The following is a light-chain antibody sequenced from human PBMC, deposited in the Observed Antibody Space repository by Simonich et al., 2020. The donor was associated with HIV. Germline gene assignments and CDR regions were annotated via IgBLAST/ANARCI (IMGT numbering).Light chain of an antibody. CDR1: QSVLYSPNNKNY. CDR2: LAS. CDR3: QQYLSIPRT. Sequence: DIMMTQSPDSLAVSLGERATINCKSSQSVLYSPNNKNYLGWYLQKPGQPPKLLIYLASTRESGVPDRFSGSGSGTDLPLTITNLQAEDVAVYYCQQYLSIPRTFGQGTKVEIK. J-gene: IGKJ1*01. V-gene: IGKV4-1*01.